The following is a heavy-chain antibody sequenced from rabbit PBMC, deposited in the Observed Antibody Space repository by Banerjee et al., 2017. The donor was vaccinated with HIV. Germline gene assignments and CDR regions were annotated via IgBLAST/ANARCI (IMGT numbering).Heavy chain of an antibody. J-gene: IGHJ3*01. Sequence: QQQLEESGGGLVKPGGTLTLTCKASGFDLTTYYYMCWVRQAPGKGLEWIGCIYNGDGSTYYASWAKGRFTISKTSSTTVTLQLTSLTAADTATYFCARGLSSGWGEGRLDLWGQGTLVTVS. V-gene: IGHV1S45*01. CDR2: IYNGDGST. CDR3: ARGLSSGWGEGRLDL. CDR1: GFDLTTYYY. D-gene: IGHD4-1*01.